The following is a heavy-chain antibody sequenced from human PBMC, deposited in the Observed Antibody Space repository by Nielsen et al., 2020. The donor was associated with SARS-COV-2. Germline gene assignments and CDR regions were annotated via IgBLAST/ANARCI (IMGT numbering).Heavy chain of an antibody. CDR1: GFTFSSYS. D-gene: IGHD3-22*01. J-gene: IGHJ3*02. CDR2: ISSSSSYI. V-gene: IGHV3-21*01. Sequence: GESLKISCAASGFTFSSYSMNWARQAPGKGLEWVSSISSSSSYIYYADSVKGRFTISRDNAKNSLYLQMNSLRAEDTAVYYCARDDQVYYDSSGYSIWGQGTMVTVSS. CDR3: ARDDQVYYDSSGYSI.